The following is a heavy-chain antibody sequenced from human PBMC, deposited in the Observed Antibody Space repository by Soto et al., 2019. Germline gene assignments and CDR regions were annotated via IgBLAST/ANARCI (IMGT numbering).Heavy chain of an antibody. CDR3: ARLSTSAGRRDLAC. CDR1: GFSLSSYW. CDR2: MNQDGSES. V-gene: IGHV3-7*01. J-gene: IGHJ4*02. Sequence: EVQLVESGGGLVQPGGSLRLSCAASGFSLSSYWMSWVRQAPGKGLEWVANMNQDGSESDYVGSVKGRFTFTRDNAKNSLYLQMNSLRAEDTAVDYCARLSTSAGRRDLACWGQGALVNVSS.